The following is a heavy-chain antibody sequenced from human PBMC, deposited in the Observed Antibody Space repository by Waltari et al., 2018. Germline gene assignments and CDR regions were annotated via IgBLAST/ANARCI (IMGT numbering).Heavy chain of an antibody. D-gene: IGHD3-3*01. CDR3: ARLLTSGFWSGYYPDAFDI. V-gene: IGHV4-59*01. CDR1: GGSISSYY. Sequence: QVQLQESGPGLVKPSETLSLTCTVSGGSISSYYWSWIRQPPGKGLEWIGYIYYSGSTNYNPSLKSRVTISVDTSKNQFSLKLSSVTAADTAVYYCARLLTSGFWSGYYPDAFDIWGQGTMVTVSS. CDR2: IYYSGST. J-gene: IGHJ3*02.